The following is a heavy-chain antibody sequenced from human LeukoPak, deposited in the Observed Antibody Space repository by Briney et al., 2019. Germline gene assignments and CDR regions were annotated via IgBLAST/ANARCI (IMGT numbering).Heavy chain of an antibody. Sequence: GGSLRLSCAASGFTFSSYNMNWVRQAPGKGLEWVSSITSGSSYIYYADSVKGRFTISRDNAKNSLYLQMNSLRAEDTAVYYCARDNWIEAHYFDYWGQGTLVTVSS. D-gene: IGHD1-20*01. J-gene: IGHJ4*02. CDR3: ARDNWIEAHYFDY. CDR1: GFTFSSYN. V-gene: IGHV3-21*01. CDR2: ITSGSSYI.